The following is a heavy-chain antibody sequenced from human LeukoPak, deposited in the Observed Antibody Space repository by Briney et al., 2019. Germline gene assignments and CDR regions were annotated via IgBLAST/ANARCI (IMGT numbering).Heavy chain of an antibody. D-gene: IGHD3-10*01. CDR3: ARDRAPDYYGSGSDDAFDI. Sequence: GGSLRLSCAASGFTFSNYEMNWVRQAPGKGLEWVSYISSSGSTLYYADSVKGRFTISRDNAKNSLYLQMNSLRDEDTAVYYCARDRAPDYYGSGSDDAFDIWGQGTMVTVSS. J-gene: IGHJ3*02. CDR2: ISSSGSTL. CDR1: GFTFSNYE. V-gene: IGHV3-48*03.